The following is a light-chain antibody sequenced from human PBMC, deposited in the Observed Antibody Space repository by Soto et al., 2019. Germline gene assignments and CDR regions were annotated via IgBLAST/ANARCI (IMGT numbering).Light chain of an antibody. CDR1: QSLLHSNGYNY. Sequence: DIVMTQSPLSLPVTPGEPASISCRSSQSLLHSNGYNYLDWYLQKPGQSPQLLIYLGSNRASRVPDRFSGSGSGTDFTLKISRVEAEDVGVYYCMQALQTPIFGPGTKVDIK. V-gene: IGKV2-28*01. CDR3: MQALQTPI. J-gene: IGKJ3*01. CDR2: LGS.